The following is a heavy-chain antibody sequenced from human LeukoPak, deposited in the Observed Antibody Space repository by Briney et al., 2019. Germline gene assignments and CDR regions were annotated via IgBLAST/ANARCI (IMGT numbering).Heavy chain of an antibody. CDR2: INHSGST. D-gene: IGHD6-6*01. J-gene: IGHJ3*02. Sequence: SETLSLTCAVYGGSFSGYYWSWIRQPPGKGLEWIGEINHSGSTNYNPSLKSRVTISVDTSKNQFSLKLSSVTAADTAVYYCARGVLGVDIWGQGTMDTVSS. CDR3: ARGVLGVDI. CDR1: GGSFSGYY. V-gene: IGHV4-34*01.